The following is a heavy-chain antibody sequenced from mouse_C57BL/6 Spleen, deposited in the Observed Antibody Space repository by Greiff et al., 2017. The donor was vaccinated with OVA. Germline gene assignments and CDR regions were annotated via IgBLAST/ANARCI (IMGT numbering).Heavy chain of an antibody. V-gene: IGHV10-1*01. D-gene: IGHD2-3*01. CDR1: GFSFNTYA. CDR3: VSGTGDGYPYAMDY. Sequence: DVKLVESGGGLVQPKGSLKLSCAASGFSFNTYAMNWVRQAPGKGLEWVARIRSKSNNYATYYADSVKDRFTISRDDSESMLYLQMNNLKTEDTAMYYCVSGTGDGYPYAMDYWGQGTSVTVSS. CDR2: IRSKSNNYAT. J-gene: IGHJ4*01.